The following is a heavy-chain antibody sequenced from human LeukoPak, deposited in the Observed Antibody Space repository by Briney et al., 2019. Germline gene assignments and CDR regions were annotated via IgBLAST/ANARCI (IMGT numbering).Heavy chain of an antibody. CDR3: ARDCIGCLGFDY. J-gene: IGHJ4*02. V-gene: IGHV1-18*01. CDR1: GYTFTSYG. Sequence: GASVKVSCKASGYTFTSYGISWVRQAPGQGLEWMGWVSAYADDTNYVQKFRGRITMTTGTSTSTAYMELRSLRSDDTAVYYCARDCIGCLGFDYWGQGTLVTVSS. CDR2: VSAYADDT. D-gene: IGHD1-26*01.